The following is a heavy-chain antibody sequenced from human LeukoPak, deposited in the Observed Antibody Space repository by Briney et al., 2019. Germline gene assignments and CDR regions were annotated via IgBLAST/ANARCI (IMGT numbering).Heavy chain of an antibody. CDR2: IYYSGST. J-gene: IGHJ3*02. CDR3: ARAGSYGDYIFPGGAFDI. Sequence: PSETLSLTCTVSGGSISSYYWSWIRQPPGKGLEWIGYIYYSGSTNYNPSLKSRVTISVDTSKNPFSLKLSSVTAADTAVYYCARAGSYGDYIFPGGAFDIWGQGTMVTVSS. D-gene: IGHD4-17*01. CDR1: GGSISSYY. V-gene: IGHV4-59*01.